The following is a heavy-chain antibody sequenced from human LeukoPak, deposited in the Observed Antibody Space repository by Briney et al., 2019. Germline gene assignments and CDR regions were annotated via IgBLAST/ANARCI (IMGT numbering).Heavy chain of an antibody. Sequence: GGSLRLSCVASEFTSSSHAMNWVRQAPGKGLEWVGRIKSKVDGGAIDYPTPVKARFTMSRDDSRNILYLQMNSLKTEDTARYYCATDTFYMKGFDPWGQGTQVIVSS. J-gene: IGHJ5*02. CDR2: IKSKVDGGAI. CDR1: EFTSSSHA. V-gene: IGHV3-15*07. D-gene: IGHD2/OR15-2a*01. CDR3: ATDTFYMKGFDP.